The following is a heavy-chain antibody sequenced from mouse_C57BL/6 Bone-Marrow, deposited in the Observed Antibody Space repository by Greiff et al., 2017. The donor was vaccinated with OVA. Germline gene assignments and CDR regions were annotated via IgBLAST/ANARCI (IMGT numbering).Heavy chain of an antibody. CDR1: GFSLTSYG. CDR2: IWGDGSD. V-gene: IGHV2-3*01. CDR3: AEQESTMVTPGGFDY. Sequence: VTLMESGPGLVAPSQSLSLTCTVSGFSLTSYGVSWVRQPPGTGLEWLGVIWGDGSDNSHSAPISRLSISKDNSKSQVVLILNSLLTDDTATYYCAEQESTMVTPGGFDYWGQGTTLTVSA. D-gene: IGHD2-2*01. J-gene: IGHJ2*01.